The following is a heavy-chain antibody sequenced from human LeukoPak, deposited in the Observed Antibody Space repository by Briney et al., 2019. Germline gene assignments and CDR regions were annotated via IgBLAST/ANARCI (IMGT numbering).Heavy chain of an antibody. Sequence: ASVKVSCKASGYTFTGYYMHWVRQAPGQGLEWMGWINPNSGGTNYAQKFQGRVTMTRDTSIGTAYMELSRLRSDDTAVYYCARWVGSKYYFDYWGQGTLVTVSS. CDR3: ARWVGSKYYFDY. V-gene: IGHV1-2*02. D-gene: IGHD4-11*01. CDR1: GYTFTGYY. CDR2: INPNSGGT. J-gene: IGHJ4*02.